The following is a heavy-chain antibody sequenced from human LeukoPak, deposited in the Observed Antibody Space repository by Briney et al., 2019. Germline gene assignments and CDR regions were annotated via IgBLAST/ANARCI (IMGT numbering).Heavy chain of an antibody. CDR2: IYSSGST. V-gene: IGHV4-4*07. Sequence: PSETLSLTCTVSGGSISSYYRSWIRQPAGKGLEWIGRIYSSGSTIYNPSLKSRVTMSVDTSKNQFSLKLSSVTAADTAVYYCARSGSMGFQHWGQGTLVTVSS. J-gene: IGHJ1*01. D-gene: IGHD2-2*01. CDR3: ARSGSMGFQH. CDR1: GGSISSYY.